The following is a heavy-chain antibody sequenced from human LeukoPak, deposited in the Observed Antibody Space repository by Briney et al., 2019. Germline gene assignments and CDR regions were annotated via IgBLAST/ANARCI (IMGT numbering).Heavy chain of an antibody. J-gene: IGHJ4*02. Sequence: SETLSLTCTVSGGSISSYYWSWIRQPPGKGLEWIGEINHSGSTNYNPSLKSRVTISVATSKNQFSLKLSSVTAADTAVYYCARRRYYDYVWGSYRPSYFDYWGQGTLVTVSS. CDR2: INHSGST. V-gene: IGHV4-34*01. CDR1: GGSISSYY. D-gene: IGHD3-16*02. CDR3: ARRRYYDYVWGSYRPSYFDY.